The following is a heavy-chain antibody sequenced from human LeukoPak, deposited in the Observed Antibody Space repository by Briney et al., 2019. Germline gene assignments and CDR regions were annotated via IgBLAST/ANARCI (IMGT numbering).Heavy chain of an antibody. CDR1: GGSINSSSYY. J-gene: IGHJ4*02. V-gene: IGHV4-39*07. CDR2: MYYRGST. CDR3: ARDIGSGLLPDY. D-gene: IGHD2-21*02. Sequence: SETLSLTCTVSGGSINSSSYYWGWVRQPPGKGLEGIGSMYYRGSTYYNPSLKSRVTISVDTSKNQFSLKLSSVTAADTAVYYCARDIGSGLLPDYWGQGTLVTVSS.